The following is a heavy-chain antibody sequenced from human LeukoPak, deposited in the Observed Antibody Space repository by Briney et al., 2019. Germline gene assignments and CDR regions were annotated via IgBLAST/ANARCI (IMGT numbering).Heavy chain of an antibody. J-gene: IGHJ4*02. CDR1: GGPISRSQYH. D-gene: IGHD2-15*01. V-gene: IGHV4-39*01. CDR3: ARRPGFCSGGSCYSLSGFDY. CDR2: IYYSGST. Sequence: SETQPFSCIVSGGPISRSQYHWGWIRQPPGKGLEWNGSIYYSGSTYYNPSLKSRVTISVDTSKNQFSLKLNSVTAADTAVYYCARRPGFCSGGSCYSLSGFDYWGQGTPVTVSS.